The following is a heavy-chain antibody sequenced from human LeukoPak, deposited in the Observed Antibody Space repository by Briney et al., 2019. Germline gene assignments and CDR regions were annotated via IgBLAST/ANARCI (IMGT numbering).Heavy chain of an antibody. Sequence: GESLKISCKGSGYSYTSYWIGWVRQMPGKGLEGMGIIYPGDSATRYSPSFQGQVTISADKSISTAYLQWSSLKASDTAKYYCALGRRGAAGAFDIWGQGTLVTVSS. CDR1: GYSYTSYW. J-gene: IGHJ3*02. CDR2: IYPGDSAT. CDR3: ALGRRGAAGAFDI. D-gene: IGHD3-10*01. V-gene: IGHV5-51*01.